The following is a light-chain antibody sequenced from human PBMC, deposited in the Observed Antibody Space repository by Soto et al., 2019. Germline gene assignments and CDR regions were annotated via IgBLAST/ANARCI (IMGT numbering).Light chain of an antibody. CDR1: SSDVGGYNY. CDR3: CSYAGSYTFV. V-gene: IGLV2-11*01. Sequence: VLTQPRSVSGSPGQSVTISCTGTSSDVGGYNYVSWYQQHPGKAPKLMIYDVSKRPSGVPDRFSGSKSGNTASLTISGLQAEDEAAYYCCSYAGSYTFVFGTGTKVTVL. CDR2: DVS. J-gene: IGLJ1*01.